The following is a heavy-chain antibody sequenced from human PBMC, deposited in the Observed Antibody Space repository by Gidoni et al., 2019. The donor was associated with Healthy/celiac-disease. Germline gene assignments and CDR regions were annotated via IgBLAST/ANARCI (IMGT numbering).Heavy chain of an antibody. D-gene: IGHD3-22*01. Sequence: ISSSKWWRWVRQPPGKGLGWIGEIYHSWSTNYNPSLKRRVTISIDTPKNHSARKPSSVTSADPGVDYCATQSEDSVYYYDSSGPLDYWGQGTLVTVSS. V-gene: IGHV4-4*02. CDR2: IYHSWST. J-gene: IGHJ4*02. CDR3: ATQSEDSVYYYDSSGPLDY. CDR1: ISSSKW.